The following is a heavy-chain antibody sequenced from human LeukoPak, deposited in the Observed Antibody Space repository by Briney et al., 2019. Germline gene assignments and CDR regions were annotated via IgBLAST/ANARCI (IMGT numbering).Heavy chain of an antibody. V-gene: IGHV4-4*07. CDR1: GGSISNYY. J-gene: IGHJ4*02. Sequence: PSETLSLTCTVSGGSISNYYWSWIRQPAGKGLEWIGRIYSSGSTNYNPSLKSRVTMSVDTSKNQFSLKLSSVTAADTAVYYCARDALDTTMNIWGQGALVTVSS. CDR2: IYSSGST. D-gene: IGHD5-18*01. CDR3: ARDALDTTMNI.